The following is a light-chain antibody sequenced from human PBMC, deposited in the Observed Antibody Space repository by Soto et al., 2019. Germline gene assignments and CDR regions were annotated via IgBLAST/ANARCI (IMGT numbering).Light chain of an antibody. Sequence: QSVLTLTPSSSGSPGQSVTISCTGTSSDVGGYNYVSWYQQHPGKAPKLMIYEVSKRPSGVPDRFSGSKSGNTASLTVSGLQAEDEADYYCSSYAGSNNRYVFGTGTKVTVL. CDR3: SSYAGSNNRYV. CDR2: EVS. J-gene: IGLJ1*01. CDR1: SSDVGGYNY. V-gene: IGLV2-8*01.